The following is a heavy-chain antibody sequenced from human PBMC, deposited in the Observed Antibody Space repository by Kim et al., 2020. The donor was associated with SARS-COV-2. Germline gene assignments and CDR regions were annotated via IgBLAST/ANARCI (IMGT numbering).Heavy chain of an antibody. CDR1: GYTFTSYD. D-gene: IGHD6-19*01. Sequence: ASVKVSCKASGYTFTSYDINWVRQATGQGLEWMGWMNPNSGNTGYAQKFQGRVTMTRNTSISTAYMELSSLRSEDTAVYYCARGVRRQWLVLGFSYYFDYWGQGTLVTVSS. CDR3: ARGVRRQWLVLGFSYYFDY. CDR2: MNPNSGNT. J-gene: IGHJ4*02. V-gene: IGHV1-8*01.